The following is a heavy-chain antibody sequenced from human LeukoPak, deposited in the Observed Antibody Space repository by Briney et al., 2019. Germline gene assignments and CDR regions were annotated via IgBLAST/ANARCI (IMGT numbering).Heavy chain of an antibody. CDR2: IIPILGIA. V-gene: IGHV1-69*04. D-gene: IGHD6-19*01. J-gene: IGHJ3*02. CDR3: ARDQPIAVAGNHAFDI. Sequence: GASVKVSCKASGGTFSSYAISWVRQAPGQGLEWMGRIIPILGIANYAQKFQGRVTITADKSTSTAYMELSSLRSEDTAVYYCARDQPIAVAGNHAFDIWGQGTMVTVSS. CDR1: GGTFSSYA.